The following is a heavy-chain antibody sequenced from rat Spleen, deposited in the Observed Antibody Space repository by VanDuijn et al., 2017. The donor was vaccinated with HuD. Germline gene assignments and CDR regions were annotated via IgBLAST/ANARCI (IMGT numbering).Heavy chain of an antibody. D-gene: IGHD1-4*01. J-gene: IGHJ1*01. V-gene: IGHV5S11*01. CDR2: ISTDGGNT. CDR1: GFTFSNSG. Sequence: EVQLVESGGGLVQPGRSLKLSCAASGFTFSNSGMAWVRQAPTKGLEWVASISTDGGNTYYRDSVKGRFTVSRDNAKSTLYLQMDSLRSEEAATYYCAREGVPGYPWYFDFWGPGTMVTVSS. CDR3: AREGVPGYPWYFDF.